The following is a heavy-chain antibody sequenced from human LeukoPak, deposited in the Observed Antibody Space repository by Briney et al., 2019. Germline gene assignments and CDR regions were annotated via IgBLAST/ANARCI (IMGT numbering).Heavy chain of an antibody. D-gene: IGHD5-24*01. V-gene: IGHV3-30*18. CDR1: GFTFSSYG. CDR2: ISYDGSNK. CDR3: AKDGDGHKPPFDY. Sequence: GGSLRLSCAASGFTFSSYGMHWVRQAPGKGLEWVAVISYDGSNKYYADSVKGRFTISRDNSKNTLYLQMNSLRAEDTAVYYCAKDGDGHKPPFDYWGQGTLVTVSS. J-gene: IGHJ4*02.